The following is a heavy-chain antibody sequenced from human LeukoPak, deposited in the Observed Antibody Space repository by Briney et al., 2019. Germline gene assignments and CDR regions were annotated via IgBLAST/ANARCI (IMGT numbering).Heavy chain of an antibody. J-gene: IGHJ6*02. CDR1: GYTFTSYG. CDR3: ARDAAYDILTGYRHYYGMDV. D-gene: IGHD3-9*01. Sequence: SVKVSCKASGYTFTSYGISWVRHAPGQGLGWMGGIIPIFGTANYAQKFQGRATITADESTSTAYMELSSLRSEDTAVYFCARDAAYDILTGYRHYYGMDVWGQGTTVTVSS. V-gene: IGHV1-69*13. CDR2: IIPIFGTA.